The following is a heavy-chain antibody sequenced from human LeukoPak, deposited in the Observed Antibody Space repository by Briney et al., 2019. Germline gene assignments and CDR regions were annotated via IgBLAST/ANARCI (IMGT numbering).Heavy chain of an antibody. J-gene: IGHJ1*01. D-gene: IGHD6-19*01. CDR3: ARDSDGVAGTTSYFQH. CDR2: ISGSAGTI. V-gene: IGHV3-11*04. Sequence: GGSLRLSCAASGFTFSDFYMTWIRQAPGKGLEWVSYISGSAGTIYYADSVKGRFTISRDNAKKSLYLQMNSLRAEDTAVYYCARDSDGVAGTTSYFQHWGQGTLVTVSS. CDR1: GFTFSDFY.